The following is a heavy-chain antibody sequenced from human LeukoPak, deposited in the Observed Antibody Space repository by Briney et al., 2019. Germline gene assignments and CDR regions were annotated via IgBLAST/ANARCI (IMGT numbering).Heavy chain of an antibody. CDR3: ARGGGWYN. V-gene: IGHV3-30*04. J-gene: IGHJ4*02. D-gene: IGHD6-19*01. CDR2: ISYDGGNK. CDR1: GVSFSGYA. Sequence: GGSLRLSCASSGVSFSGYAMHWVRQAPGKALEWVAVISYDGGNKYCADSVKGRFTISRDNSKNTLYMQMNSLRAEDTAVYYCARGGGWYNWGQGTLVTGSS.